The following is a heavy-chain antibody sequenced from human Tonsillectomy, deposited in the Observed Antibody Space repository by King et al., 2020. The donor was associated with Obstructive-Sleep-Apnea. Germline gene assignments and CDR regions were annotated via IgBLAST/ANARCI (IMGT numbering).Heavy chain of an antibody. CDR3: ARWGSGFFPPTVPNAFDI. Sequence: TLKESGPTLVKPTQTLTLTCTFSGFSLSTSGVGVGWIRQPPGKALEWLALIYWDDDKRYSPSLKSRLTISKDTSKNQVVLTMTNVDPVDTASYYCARWGSGFFPPTVPNAFDIWGQGTMVTVFS. V-gene: IGHV2-5*02. D-gene: IGHD3-22*01. CDR1: GFSLSTSGVG. CDR2: IYWDDDK. J-gene: IGHJ3*02.